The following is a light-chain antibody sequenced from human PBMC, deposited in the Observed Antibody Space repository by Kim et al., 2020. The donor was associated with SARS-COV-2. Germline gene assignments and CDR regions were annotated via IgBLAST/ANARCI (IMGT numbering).Light chain of an antibody. J-gene: IGKJ4*01. CDR2: DAS. Sequence: DIQMTQSASSLSAFVGDRVTITCRASQDISNSLAWFQQKAGKAPKSLIYDASSLQSGVPSRFSGSGSGTYFTLTITSLQPEDVATYYCQQYNSYPLAFGGGTKVDIK. CDR1: QDISNS. CDR3: QQYNSYPLA. V-gene: IGKV1-16*01.